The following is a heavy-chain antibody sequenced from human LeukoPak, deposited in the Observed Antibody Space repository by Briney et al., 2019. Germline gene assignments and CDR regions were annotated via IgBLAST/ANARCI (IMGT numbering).Heavy chain of an antibody. V-gene: IGHV3-21*04. CDR1: GFTFNSYS. Sequence: GGSLRLSCAASGFTFNSYSMNWVRQAPGKGLEWVSSISYSSTSIFYADSVEGRFTISRDDAKNSLYLQMNSLRAEDMALYYCAKDIERYCSSTSCSYFDYWGQGTLVTVSS. CDR2: ISYSSTSI. D-gene: IGHD2-2*01. CDR3: AKDIERYCSSTSCSYFDY. J-gene: IGHJ4*02.